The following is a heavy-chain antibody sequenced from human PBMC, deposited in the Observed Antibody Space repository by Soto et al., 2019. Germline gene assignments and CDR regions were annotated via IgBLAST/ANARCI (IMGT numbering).Heavy chain of an antibody. CDR2: IYYSGST. CDR1: GGSVSSGSYY. V-gene: IGHV4-61*01. D-gene: IGHD5-18*01. J-gene: IGHJ5*02. Sequence: SETLSLTCTVSGGSVSSGSYYWSWIRHPPGKGLEWIGYIYYSGSTNYNPSLKSRVTISVDTSKNQFSLKLSSVTAADTAVYYCARERGYSYGPGAVYNWFDPWGQGTLVTVSS. CDR3: ARERGYSYGPGAVYNWFDP.